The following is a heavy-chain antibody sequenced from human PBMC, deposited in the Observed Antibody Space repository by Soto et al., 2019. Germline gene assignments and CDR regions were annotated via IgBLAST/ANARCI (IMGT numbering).Heavy chain of an antibody. V-gene: IGHV5-51*01. CDR1: GYSFTTCW. D-gene: IGHD5-12*01. Sequence: GESLKISCRGSGYSFTTCWIGWVRQMPGKGPEWMGIIYPGDSDTRYSPSFQGQVTISADKSISTAYLQWSSLKASDTAMYYCARATDIVATMGDYWGQGTLVTVSS. J-gene: IGHJ4*02. CDR2: IYPGDSDT. CDR3: ARATDIVATMGDY.